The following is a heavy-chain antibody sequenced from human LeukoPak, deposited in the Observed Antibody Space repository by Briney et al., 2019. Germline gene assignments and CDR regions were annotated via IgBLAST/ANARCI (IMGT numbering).Heavy chain of an antibody. CDR2: ISRSTNHT. CDR1: GFTFSSYY. Sequence: PGGSLRLSCAASGFTFSSYYMNWVRQAPGKGLEWVSSISRSTNHTYYADSLKGRFTISRDNAKNSLYLQMNSLRAEDTAVYYCASLTGNSGSYYRYFDYWGQGTLVTVSS. CDR3: ASLTGNSGSYYRYFDY. V-gene: IGHV3-21*01. J-gene: IGHJ4*02. D-gene: IGHD1-26*01.